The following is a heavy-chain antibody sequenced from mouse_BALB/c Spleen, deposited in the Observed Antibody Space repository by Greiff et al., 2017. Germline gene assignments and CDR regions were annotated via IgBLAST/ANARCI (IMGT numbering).Heavy chain of an antibody. CDR1: GFTFSSYT. CDR2: ISSGGSYT. V-gene: IGHV5-6-4*01. Sequence: EVQLQESGGGLVKPGGSLKLSCAASGFTFSSYTMSWVRQTPEKRLEWVATISSGGSYTYYPDSVKGRFTISRDNAKNTLYLQMSSLKSEDTAMYYCTREYGYAMDYWGQGTSVTVSS. CDR3: TREYGYAMDY. D-gene: IGHD1-1*01. J-gene: IGHJ4*01.